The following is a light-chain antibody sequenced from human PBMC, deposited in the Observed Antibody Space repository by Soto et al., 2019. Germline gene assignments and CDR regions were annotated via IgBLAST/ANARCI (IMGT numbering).Light chain of an antibody. CDR1: QNVYNN. J-gene: IGKJ4*01. V-gene: IGKV3-15*01. CDR3: QQCRNWPLT. CDR2: DAS. Sequence: EIVMTQSPATLSVSPGEGATLSCKASQNVYNNLAWYQQRPCQPPRLLIYDASTRATGISARFSGSGYGTEFTLTISSLQSEDFAVYFCQQCRNWPLTFGGGTKV.